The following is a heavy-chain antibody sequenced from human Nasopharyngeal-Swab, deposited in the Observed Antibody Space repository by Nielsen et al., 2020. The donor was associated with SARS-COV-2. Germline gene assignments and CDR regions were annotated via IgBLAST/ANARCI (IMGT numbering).Heavy chain of an antibody. CDR2: ISGSGGST. CDR3: ARAPVLRYFDWLLEDAFDI. D-gene: IGHD3-9*01. CDR1: GFTFSSYA. V-gene: IGHV3-23*01. J-gene: IGHJ3*02. Sequence: GGSLRLSCAASGFTFSSYAMSWVRQAPGKGLEWVSAISGSGGSTYYADSVKGRFTISRDNSKNTLYLQMNSLRAEDTAVYYCARAPVLRYFDWLLEDAFDIWGQGTMVTVSS.